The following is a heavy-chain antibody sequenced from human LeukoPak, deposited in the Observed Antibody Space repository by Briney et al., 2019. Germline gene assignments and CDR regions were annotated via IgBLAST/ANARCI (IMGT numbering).Heavy chain of an antibody. D-gene: IGHD6-13*01. CDR3: AKAFRAAAGRADWFDP. CDR1: GFTFSSYG. J-gene: IGHJ5*02. Sequence: GGSLRLSCAASGFTFSSYGMHWVRQAPGKGLKWVAVISYDGSSEYYADSVKGRFTISRDNSKDTLYLQMNSLRAEDTAVYYCAKAFRAAAGRADWFDPWGQGTLVTVSS. CDR2: ISYDGSSE. V-gene: IGHV3-30*18.